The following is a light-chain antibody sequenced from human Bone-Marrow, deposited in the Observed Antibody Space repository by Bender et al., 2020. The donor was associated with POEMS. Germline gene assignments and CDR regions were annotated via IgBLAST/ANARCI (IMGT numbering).Light chain of an antibody. Sequence: SALTQPPSVSGSPGQSITISCTGSSSDVGSYNLVSWYQHHPGKAPKLLIYEEIKRPSGVSNRFSGSKSGNTASLTISGLQAEDEADYYCCSYAGSSTWVFGGGTKLTIL. CDR1: SSDVGSYNL. CDR3: CSYAGSSTWV. CDR2: EEI. J-gene: IGLJ3*02. V-gene: IGLV2-23*01.